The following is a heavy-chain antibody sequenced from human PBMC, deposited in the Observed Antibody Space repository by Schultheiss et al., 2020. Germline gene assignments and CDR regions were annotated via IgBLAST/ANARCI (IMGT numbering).Heavy chain of an antibody. CDR3: AKDRIAARRDYYYYMDV. J-gene: IGHJ6*03. CDR1: GGSISSSSYY. V-gene: IGHV4-39*02. Sequence: SQTLSLTCTVSGGSISSSSYYWGWIRQPPGKGLEWIGSIYYSGSTYYNPSLKSRVTISVDTSKNQFSLKLSSVTAADTAVYYCAKDRIAARRDYYYYMDVWGKGTTVTVSS. D-gene: IGHD6-6*01. CDR2: IYYSGST.